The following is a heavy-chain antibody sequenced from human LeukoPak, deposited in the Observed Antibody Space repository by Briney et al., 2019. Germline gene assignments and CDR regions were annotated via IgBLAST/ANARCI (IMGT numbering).Heavy chain of an antibody. CDR2: IKEDGSEK. CDR3: AAEGGSSGHAGAFDI. CDR1: PFTSSGHW. Sequence: AGGSLRLSCAASPFTSSGHWMSWVRQAPGKGLEWVANIKEDGSEKYYLDSVKGRFTISRDNAKNSLHLQINSLRVEDTAVYYCAAEGGSSGHAGAFDIWGQGTMVTVSS. D-gene: IGHD3-22*01. V-gene: IGHV3-7*01. J-gene: IGHJ3*02.